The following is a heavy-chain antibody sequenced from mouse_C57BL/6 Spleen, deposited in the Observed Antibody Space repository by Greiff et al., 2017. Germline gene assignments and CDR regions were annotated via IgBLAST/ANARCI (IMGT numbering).Heavy chain of an antibody. CDR1: GYTFTSYW. CDR3: ARFTTVVADY. V-gene: IGHV1-69*02. D-gene: IGHD1-1*01. Sequence: QVQLQQPGAELVKPGASVKLSCKASGYTFTSYWMHWVKQRPGQGLEWIGEIDPSDSYTNYNQKFKGKATLTVDTSSSTAYMQLSSLTSEDSAVYYCARFTTVVADYWGQGTTLTVSS. CDR2: IDPSDSYT. J-gene: IGHJ2*01.